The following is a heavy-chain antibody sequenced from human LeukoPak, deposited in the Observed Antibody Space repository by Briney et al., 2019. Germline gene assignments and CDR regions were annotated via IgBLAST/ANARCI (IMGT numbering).Heavy chain of an antibody. V-gene: IGHV3-23*01. CDR1: GFTFSTCA. CDR2: ISGGGRST. D-gene: IGHD1/OR15-1a*01. CDR3: AKDQQIVSAKYYFDS. J-gene: IGHJ4*02. Sequence: GGSLRLSCAASGFTFSTCAMSWVRQAPGKGLEWVSTISGGGRSTDYADSVKGQFTISRDNAKNTVYLQMNSLRVEDTAVYYCAKDQQIVSAKYYFDSWGQGILVTVSS.